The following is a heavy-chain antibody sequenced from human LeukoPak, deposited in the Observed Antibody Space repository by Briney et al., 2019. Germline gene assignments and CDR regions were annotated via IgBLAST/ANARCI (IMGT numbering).Heavy chain of an antibody. CDR2: ISSSSSYI. D-gene: IGHD4-23*01. Sequence: GGSLRLSCAASGFTFSSYSMNWVRQAPGKGLEWVSSISSSSSYIYYADSVKGRFTISRDNAKNSLYLQMNSLRAEDTAVYYCAKVVSYGGNSEIPYYFDYWGQGTLVTVSS. CDR3: AKVVSYGGNSEIPYYFDY. J-gene: IGHJ4*02. CDR1: GFTFSSYS. V-gene: IGHV3-21*04.